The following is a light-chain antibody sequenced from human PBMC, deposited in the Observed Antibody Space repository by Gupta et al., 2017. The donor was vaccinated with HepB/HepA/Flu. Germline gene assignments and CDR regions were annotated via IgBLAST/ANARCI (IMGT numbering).Light chain of an antibody. Sequence: QSALPQPAPVSGSPGQSITIPCTGTSSDVGGYNYVSWYQQHPGKAPKFMIYDVSNRPSGVSNRFSGSKSGNTASLTISGLQAEDEADYYCSSYRSSSTPVGVFGTGTKVTVL. J-gene: IGLJ1*01. CDR1: SSDVGGYNY. CDR3: SSYRSSSTPVGV. V-gene: IGLV2-14*01. CDR2: DVS.